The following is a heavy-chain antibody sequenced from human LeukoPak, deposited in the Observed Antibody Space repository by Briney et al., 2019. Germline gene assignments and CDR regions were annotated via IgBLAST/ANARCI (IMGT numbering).Heavy chain of an antibody. CDR3: ASDRFYFGA. V-gene: IGHV3-7*05. Sequence: GGSLRLSCAASGFTFSSYWMHWVRQAPGKGLEWVANIKLDGTEKYYVDSVKGRFTISRDNAKNSLYLQMNSLRAEDTAVYYCASDRFYFGAWGQGTLVTVSS. CDR1: GFTFSSYW. CDR2: IKLDGTEK. D-gene: IGHD3-16*01. J-gene: IGHJ5*02.